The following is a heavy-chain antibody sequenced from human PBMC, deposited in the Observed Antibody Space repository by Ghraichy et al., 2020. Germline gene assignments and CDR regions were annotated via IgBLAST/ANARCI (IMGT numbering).Heavy chain of an antibody. V-gene: IGHV2-5*01. J-gene: IGHJ4*02. Sequence: SGPTLVKPTQTLTLTCTFSGFSLSTGGVGVGWIRQPPGKALEWLALIYWNDDKRYSPSLKSRLTITKDTSKNQVVLTITNMDPVDTATYYCARGGYSGYDRTFDYWGPGTLVTVSS. D-gene: IGHD5-12*01. CDR3: ARGGYSGYDRTFDY. CDR1: GFSLSTGGVG. CDR2: IYWNDDK.